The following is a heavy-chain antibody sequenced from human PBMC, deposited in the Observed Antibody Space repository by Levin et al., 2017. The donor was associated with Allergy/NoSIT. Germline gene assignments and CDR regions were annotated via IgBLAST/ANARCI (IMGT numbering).Heavy chain of an antibody. CDR3: VRVIAGRADY. CDR2: ISSRSSYT. V-gene: IGHV3-11*05. Sequence: GESLKISCAASGFIFSDYYMTWIRQAPGKGLEWISYISSRSSYTNYADSVKGRFTISRDNAKNSVFLQMNSLRAEDTAVYYCVRVIAGRADYWGQGTLVTVSS. CDR1: GFIFSDYY. J-gene: IGHJ4*02. D-gene: IGHD3-22*01.